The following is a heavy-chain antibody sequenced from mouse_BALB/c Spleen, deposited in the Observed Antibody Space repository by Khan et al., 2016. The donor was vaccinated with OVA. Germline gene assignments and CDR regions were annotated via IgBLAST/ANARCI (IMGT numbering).Heavy chain of an antibody. D-gene: IGHD3-2*02. J-gene: IGHJ2*01. CDR3: AREEALYYFDY. V-gene: IGHV1S132*01. CDR1: GYIFTNYW. Sequence: VQLQQSGAELVRPGASVKLSCKTSGYIFTNYWIHWVKQRSGQGLEWIARIYPGTDNTYYNAKFKDKATLTVDKSSSTANIQLSSLKSEDSAVYFCAREEALYYFDYWGQGTTLTVSS. CDR2: IYPGTDNT.